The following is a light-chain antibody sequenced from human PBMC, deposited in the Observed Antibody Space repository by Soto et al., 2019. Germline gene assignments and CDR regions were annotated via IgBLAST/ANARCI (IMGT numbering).Light chain of an antibody. CDR3: SSFTSSRYV. V-gene: IGLV2-14*01. J-gene: IGLJ1*01. CDR2: EVS. CDR1: SSDVGGYNY. Sequence: QSVLTQPASVSGSPGQSITISCTGTSSDVGGYNYVSWYQQHPGKAPKVMIYEVSNRPSGVSNRFSGSKSGNTASLTISGLQAEDEADYHCSSFTSSRYVFGTGTKLTVL.